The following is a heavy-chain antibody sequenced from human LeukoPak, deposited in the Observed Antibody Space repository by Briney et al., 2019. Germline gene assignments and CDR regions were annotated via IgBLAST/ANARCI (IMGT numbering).Heavy chain of an antibody. CDR3: ARDQSSSSWRVGFDP. J-gene: IGHJ5*02. Sequence: PGGSLRLSCAASGFTFSSYAMSWVRQAPGKGLEWVSAISGSGGSTYYADSVKGRFTISRDNSKNTLYLQMNSLRAEDTAVYYCARDQSSSSWRVGFDPWGQGTLVTVSS. V-gene: IGHV3-23*01. CDR1: GFTFSSYA. D-gene: IGHD6-13*01. CDR2: ISGSGGST.